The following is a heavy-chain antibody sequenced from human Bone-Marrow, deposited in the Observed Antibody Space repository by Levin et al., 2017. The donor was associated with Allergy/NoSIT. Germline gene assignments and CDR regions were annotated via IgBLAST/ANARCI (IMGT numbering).Heavy chain of an antibody. J-gene: IGHJ5*02. CDR2: ISFDGSSK. V-gene: IGHV3-30*04. CDR3: ARGFSGSGSDLDENWFDP. CDR1: GFTFSTYS. D-gene: IGHD3-10*01. Sequence: GGSLRLSCAASGFTFSTYSIHWVRQAPGKGLEWVTLISFDGSSKLYADSVQGRFSISRDNSKNTVYLQMSSLRPDDTAVYYCARGFSGSGSDLDENWFDPWGQGTLVTVSS.